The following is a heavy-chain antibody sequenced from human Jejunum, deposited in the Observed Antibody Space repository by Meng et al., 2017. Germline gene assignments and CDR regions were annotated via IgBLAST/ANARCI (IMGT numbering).Heavy chain of an antibody. CDR1: GFTFSSHW. CDR2: INSDGSST. CDR3: AELSSSAFDI. J-gene: IGHJ3*02. D-gene: IGHD6-19*01. Sequence: EVQLVDCGGGLVQPGGSLRLSCAASGFTFSSHWMHWVRQAPGKGLVWISRINSDGSSTSYADSVKGRFTISRDNAKNTLYLQMNSLRAEDTAVYYCAELSSSAFDIWGQGTMVTVSS. V-gene: IGHV3-74*01.